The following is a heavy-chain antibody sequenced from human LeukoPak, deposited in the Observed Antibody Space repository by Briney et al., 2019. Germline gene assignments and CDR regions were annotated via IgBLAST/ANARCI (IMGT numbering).Heavy chain of an antibody. CDR2: ISSSSSYI. J-gene: IGHJ3*02. CDR1: GFTFSSYS. CDR3: ARDRIVVVPAAYMDDAFDI. D-gene: IGHD2-2*01. Sequence: PGGSLRLSCAASGFTFSSYSMNWVRQAPGKGLEWVSSISSSSSYIYYADSAKGRFTISRDNAKNSLYLQMNSLRAEDTAVYCCARDRIVVVPAAYMDDAFDIWGQGTMVTVSS. V-gene: IGHV3-21*01.